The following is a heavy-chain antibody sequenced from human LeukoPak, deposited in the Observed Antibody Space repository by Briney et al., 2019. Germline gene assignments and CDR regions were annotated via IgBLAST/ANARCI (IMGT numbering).Heavy chain of an antibody. J-gene: IGHJ3*02. CDR1: GYSFTRYW. CDR3: ARQKSSAYYKLDAFDI. CDR2: IYPGDSES. Sequence: GESLKISCKGSGYSFTRYWIGWVRQMPGKGLEWMGVIYPGDSESRYSPSFQGQVTISVDKSISTAYLQWSSLKASDTAMYYCARQKSSAYYKLDAFDIWGQGTMVTVSS. V-gene: IGHV5-51*01. D-gene: IGHD3-22*01.